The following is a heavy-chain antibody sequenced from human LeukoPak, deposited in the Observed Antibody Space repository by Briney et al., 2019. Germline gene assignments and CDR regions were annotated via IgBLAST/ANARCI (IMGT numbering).Heavy chain of an antibody. CDR1: GFIFSSYW. V-gene: IGHV3-7*03. Sequence: PGGSLRLSCAASGFIFSSYWMSWVRQAPGKGLEWVANIKVDGSEKYYVDSVKGRFTISRDNSKNTLYLQMNSLRAEDTAVYYCARDRSGFRGYYYYGMDVWGQGTTVTVSS. CDR2: IKVDGSEK. J-gene: IGHJ6*02. D-gene: IGHD6-19*01. CDR3: ARDRSGFRGYYYYGMDV.